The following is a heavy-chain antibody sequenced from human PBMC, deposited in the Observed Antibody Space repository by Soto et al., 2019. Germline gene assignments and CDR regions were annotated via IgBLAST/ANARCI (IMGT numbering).Heavy chain of an antibody. CDR3: ARAGCDGGSCYTLVGLRYGMDV. CDR1: GFTFSSYA. J-gene: IGHJ6*02. D-gene: IGHD2-15*01. V-gene: IGHV3-30-3*01. CDR2: ISYDGSNK. Sequence: QVQLVESGGGVVQPGRSLRLSCAASGFTFSSYAMHWVRQAPGKGLEWVAVISYDGSNKYYADSVKGRFTISRDNSKNTLYLQMNRLRAEDTAMYYCARAGCDGGSCYTLVGLRYGMDVWGQGTTVTVSS.